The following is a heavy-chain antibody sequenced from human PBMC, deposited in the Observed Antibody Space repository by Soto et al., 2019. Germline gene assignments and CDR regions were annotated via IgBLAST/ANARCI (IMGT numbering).Heavy chain of an antibody. D-gene: IGHD3-22*01. CDR1: GYSISSGHY. CDR2: IYHSGST. V-gene: IGHV4-38-2*02. Sequence: PSETLSLTCAVSGYSISSGHYWGWIRQPPGKGLEWIGSIYHSGSTYYNPSLKSRVTISVDTSKNQFSLKLSSVTAADTAVYYCARDRSYYDSSGYPGGWFDPWGQGTLVTVSS. CDR3: ARDRSYYDSSGYPGGWFDP. J-gene: IGHJ5*02.